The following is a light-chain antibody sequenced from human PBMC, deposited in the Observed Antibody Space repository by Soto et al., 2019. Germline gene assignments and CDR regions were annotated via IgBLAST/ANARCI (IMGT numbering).Light chain of an antibody. CDR1: QSVSSSY. J-gene: IGKJ1*01. V-gene: IGKV3-15*01. CDR2: GAS. Sequence: EIVMTQSPATLSVSPGEIATLSCRASQSVSSSYLAWYQQKPGQAPRLLIYGASTRATGIPARFSGSGSGTEFTLTISSLQSEDFAVYYCQQYNNWPRKFGQGTKVDIK. CDR3: QQYNNWPRK.